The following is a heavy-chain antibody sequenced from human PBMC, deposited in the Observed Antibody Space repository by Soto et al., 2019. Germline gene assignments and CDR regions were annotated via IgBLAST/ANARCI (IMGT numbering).Heavy chain of an antibody. D-gene: IGHD5-12*01. J-gene: IGHJ5*02. CDR3: AVGSVDIVPTGMKTFDP. Sequence: QVQLVQSGAEVKKPGSSVKVSCKASGGTFSNYAISWVRQAPGQGLEWMGGIIPIFGTANYAQKFQGRVRITADESTITGYRELIGLRSEDMAIYYCAVGSVDIVPTGMKTFDPWGQGTLVTVSS. CDR1: GGTFSNYA. V-gene: IGHV1-69*12. CDR2: IIPIFGTA.